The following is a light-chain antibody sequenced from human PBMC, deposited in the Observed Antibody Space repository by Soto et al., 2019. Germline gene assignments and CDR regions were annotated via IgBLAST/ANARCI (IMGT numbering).Light chain of an antibody. V-gene: IGLV4-69*01. CDR1: SLLSSYA. CDR3: QTWGTGIVV. Sequence: QAVVTQSPSASASLGASVKLTCTLSSLLSSYAIAWHQQQPEKGPRYLMKLNSDGSHSKGDGIPDRFSGSSSGAERYLTISSLQSEDEADYYCQTWGTGIVVFGGGTKLTVL. CDR2: LNSDGSH. J-gene: IGLJ2*01.